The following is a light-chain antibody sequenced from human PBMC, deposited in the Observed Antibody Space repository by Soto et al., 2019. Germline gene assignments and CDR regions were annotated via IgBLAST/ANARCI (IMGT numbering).Light chain of an antibody. Sequence: DIQMTQSPSTLSASVGDRVTITCRASQSISSWLAWYQQKPGKAPKLLIYKASSLESGVPSRFSGSGSGTAFALTISSLQPDEFETYYCQQYNIYWTFGDGTKVEIK. CDR2: KAS. J-gene: IGKJ1*01. CDR1: QSISSW. CDR3: QQYNIYWT. V-gene: IGKV1-5*03.